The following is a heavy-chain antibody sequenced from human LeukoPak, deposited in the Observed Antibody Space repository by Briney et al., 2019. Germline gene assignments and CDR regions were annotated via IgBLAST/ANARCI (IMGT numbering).Heavy chain of an antibody. CDR1: GFTFSSYE. CDR2: ISSSGSTI. V-gene: IGHV3-48*03. CDR3: ARDPMWLGDPFDAFDI. Sequence: GGSLRLSCAASGFTFSSYEMNWVRQAPGKGLEWVPYISSSGSTIYYADSVKGRFTISRDNAKNSLYLQMNSLRAEDTAVYYCARDPMWLGDPFDAFDIWGQGTMVTVSS. D-gene: IGHD3-10*01. J-gene: IGHJ3*02.